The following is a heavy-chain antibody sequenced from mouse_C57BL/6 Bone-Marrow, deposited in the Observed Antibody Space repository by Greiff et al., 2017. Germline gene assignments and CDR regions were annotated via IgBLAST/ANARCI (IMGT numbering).Heavy chain of an antibody. Sequence: EVKLVESGGGLVQPGGSLKLSCAASGFTFSDYYMYWVRQTPEKRLEWVAYISNGGGSTYYPDTVKGRFTISRGNAKNTLYLQVSRLKSEDTAMYYCARHDYVGAMDYWGQGTSVTVSS. CDR3: ARHDYVGAMDY. CDR2: ISNGGGST. J-gene: IGHJ4*01. V-gene: IGHV5-12*01. CDR1: GFTFSDYY. D-gene: IGHD2-4*01.